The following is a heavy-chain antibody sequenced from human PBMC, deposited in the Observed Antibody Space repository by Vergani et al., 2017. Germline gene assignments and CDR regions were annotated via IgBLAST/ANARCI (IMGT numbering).Heavy chain of an antibody. J-gene: IGHJ4*02. Sequence: QVQLVQSGAEVKKPGASVKVSCKASGYTFTSYGISWVRQAPGQGLEWMGWISAYNGNTNYAKKLQGRVTMTTDTSTSTVYMELSSLRSEDTAVYYCARVTMVRGDSGVDYWGQGTLVTVSS. CDR1: GYTFTSYG. V-gene: IGHV1-18*04. CDR3: ARVTMVRGDSGVDY. CDR2: ISAYNGNT. D-gene: IGHD3-10*01.